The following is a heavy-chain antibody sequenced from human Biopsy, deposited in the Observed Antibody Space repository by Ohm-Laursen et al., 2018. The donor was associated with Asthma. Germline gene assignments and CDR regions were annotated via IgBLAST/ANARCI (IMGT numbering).Heavy chain of an antibody. V-gene: IGHV1-69*13. J-gene: IGHJ6*02. CDR1: GGTFSDFA. CDR3: ARCQVGYSSGWSLLLKKIYYSGMDV. Sequence: SVKVSCKAPGGTFSDFAISWVRQAPGQGLEWLGGIMTVFGTTNYAQKFQGRVTITADESTSTAYMEVTSLRSEDTATYYCARCQVGYSSGWSLLLKKIYYSGMDVWGQGTAVTVSS. D-gene: IGHD6-19*01. CDR2: IMTVFGTT.